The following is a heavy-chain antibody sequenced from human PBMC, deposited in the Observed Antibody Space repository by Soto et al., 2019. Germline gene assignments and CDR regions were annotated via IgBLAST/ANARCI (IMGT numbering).Heavy chain of an antibody. V-gene: IGHV4-34*01. CDR2: INHSGST. Sequence: ASETLSLTCAVYGGSFSGYYWSWIRQPPGKGLEWIGEINHSGSTNYNPSLKSRVTISVDTSKNQFSLKLSSVTAADTAVYYCARAGSSSWYPHYYFDYWGQGTLVTVSS. D-gene: IGHD6-13*01. J-gene: IGHJ4*02. CDR3: ARAGSSSWYPHYYFDY. CDR1: GGSFSGYY.